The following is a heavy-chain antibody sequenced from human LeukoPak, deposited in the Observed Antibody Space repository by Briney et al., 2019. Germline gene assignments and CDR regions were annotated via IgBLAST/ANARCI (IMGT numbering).Heavy chain of an antibody. CDR2: ISDNGGET. D-gene: IGHD3-22*01. V-gene: IGHV3-23*01. J-gene: IGHJ4*02. CDR3: ATDRERDPSVYYLV. CDR1: GFTFTDYA. Sequence: GGSLRLSCAASGFTFTDYAMSWVRQAPEKGLEWISTISDNGGETYYADSVKGRFAISRDNSKNTLFLQMNSLRAEDSAVYYCATDRERDPSVYYLVGGQGTLVTVSS.